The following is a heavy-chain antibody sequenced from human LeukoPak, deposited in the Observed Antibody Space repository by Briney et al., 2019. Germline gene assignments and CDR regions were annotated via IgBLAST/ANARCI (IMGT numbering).Heavy chain of an antibody. J-gene: IGHJ6*03. Sequence: NPSETLSLTCTVSGGSISSYYWSWIRQPAGKGLEWIGRIYTSGSTNYNPSLKSRVTISVDRSKNQFSLKLSSVTAADTAVYYCARTYCGGDCRGYYYHYYMDVWGKGTTVTISS. V-gene: IGHV4-4*07. CDR3: ARTYCGGDCRGYYYHYYMDV. D-gene: IGHD2-21*02. CDR1: GGSISSYY. CDR2: IYTSGST.